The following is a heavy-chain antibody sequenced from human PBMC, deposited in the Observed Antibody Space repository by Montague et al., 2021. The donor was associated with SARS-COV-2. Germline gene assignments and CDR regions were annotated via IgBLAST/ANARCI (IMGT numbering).Heavy chain of an antibody. V-gene: IGHV4-34*01. J-gene: IGHJ4*02. CDR2: SNNRGST. D-gene: IGHD3-22*01. Sequence: SETLSLTCAVYGGTFSNYYWSWIRKPPGQGLEWIGDSNNRGSTNYNPSXXRRVPISVDPSKNQFSLKLRSVTAADTAVSYCERGILSMNMAVVVLLGGIYCFDSWGQGALVAVSS. CDR3: ERGILSMNMAVVVLLGGIYCFDS. CDR1: GGTFSNYY.